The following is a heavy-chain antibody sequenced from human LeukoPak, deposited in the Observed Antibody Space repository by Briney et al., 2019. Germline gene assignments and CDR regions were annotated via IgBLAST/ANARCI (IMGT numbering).Heavy chain of an antibody. V-gene: IGHV3-11*04. D-gene: IGHD6-19*01. J-gene: IGHJ4*02. CDR1: GFTFSDYY. CDR3: ARLAGSGWYNY. CDR2: ISSSGSTI. Sequence: SGGSLRLSCAASGFTFSDYYMSWIRQAPGKGLEWVSYISSSGSTIYYADSVKGRFTISRDNSKNTLYLQMGSLRTEDMAVYYCARLAGSGWYNYWGQGTLVTVSS.